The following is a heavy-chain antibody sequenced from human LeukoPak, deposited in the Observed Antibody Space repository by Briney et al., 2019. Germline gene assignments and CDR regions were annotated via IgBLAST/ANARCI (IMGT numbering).Heavy chain of an antibody. Sequence: PSETLSLTCTVSDYSISSGYYWAWIRQPPGKGLEWIGHIYHSGSTYYNPSLKSRVTISVDTSENQFSLKLSSVTAADTAVYYCASTYSLYGAFDIWGQGTMVTVSS. V-gene: IGHV4-38-2*02. CDR2: IYHSGST. D-gene: IGHD6-13*01. CDR3: ASTYSLYGAFDI. CDR1: DYSISSGYY. J-gene: IGHJ3*02.